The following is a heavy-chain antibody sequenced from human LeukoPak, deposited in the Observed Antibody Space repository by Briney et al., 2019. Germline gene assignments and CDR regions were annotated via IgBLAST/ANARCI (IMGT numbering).Heavy chain of an antibody. CDR3: TTFSGVHIVVVTAILRSGAFDI. D-gene: IGHD2-21*02. Sequence: GGSLRLSCAASGFTFSNAWMSWVRQAPGKGLEWVGRIKSKTDGGTTDYAAPVKGRFTISRDDSKNTLYLQMNSLKTEDTAVYYCTTFSGVHIVVVTAILRSGAFDIWGQGTMVTVSS. V-gene: IGHV3-15*01. CDR2: IKSKTDGGTT. J-gene: IGHJ3*02. CDR1: GFTFSNAW.